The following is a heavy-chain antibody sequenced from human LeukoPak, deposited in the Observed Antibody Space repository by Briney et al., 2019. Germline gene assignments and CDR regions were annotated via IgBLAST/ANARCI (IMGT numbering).Heavy chain of an antibody. V-gene: IGHV6-1*01. CDR2: TYYRSKWYN. D-gene: IGHD6-6*01. Sequence: SQTLSLTCAISGVSVSRDGAGWNWIRQSPSRGLEWLGRTYYRSKWYNDYAESVKSRITINADTSKNQSSLQLNSVTPEDTAVYYCARQYSSYWSTYDYLGQGTLVTVSS. CDR3: ARQYSSYWSTYDY. CDR1: GVSVSRDGAG. J-gene: IGHJ4*02.